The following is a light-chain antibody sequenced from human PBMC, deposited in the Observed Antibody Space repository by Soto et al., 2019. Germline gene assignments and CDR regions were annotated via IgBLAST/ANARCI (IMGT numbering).Light chain of an antibody. CDR3: QQYYSYPLT. J-gene: IGKJ4*01. CDR2: AAS. V-gene: IGKV1-8*01. CDR1: QGISSY. Sequence: AIRMTQSPSSFSASTGDRVTITCRASQGISSYLAWYQQKPGKAPKLLIYAASTLQSGVPSRFSGSGSGTDFTFNISCLQSEDFATYYFQQYYSYPLTFGGGTTVEIK.